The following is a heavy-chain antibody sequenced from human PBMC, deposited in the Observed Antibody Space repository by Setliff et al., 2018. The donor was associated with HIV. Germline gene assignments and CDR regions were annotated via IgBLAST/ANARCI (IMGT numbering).Heavy chain of an antibody. V-gene: IGHV3-48*01. CDR1: GITFSNDV. J-gene: IGHJ4*01. CDR3: ARDQSPTYFYDSAYRPYFDY. D-gene: IGHD3-22*01. Sequence: PGGSLRLSCAASGITFSNDVLHWVRQAPGKGLEWVSYISSSGSLIYYADSVKGRFTISRDNAKNSLYLQMNSLRAEDTAMYYCARDQSPTYFYDSAYRPYFDYWGQGTLVTVSS. CDR2: ISSSGSLI.